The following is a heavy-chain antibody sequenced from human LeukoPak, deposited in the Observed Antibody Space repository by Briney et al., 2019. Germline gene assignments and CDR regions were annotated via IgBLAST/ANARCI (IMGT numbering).Heavy chain of an antibody. J-gene: IGHJ4*02. CDR3: ATSGYYFEY. D-gene: IGHD3-22*01. CDR1: GFTFSTYE. Sequence: QPGGSLRLSCAASGFTFSTYEMNWVRQAPGKGLEWVSYISGSGSTMYYADSVKGQFTISRDNAKKSLYLQMNSLRAEDTGVYYCATSGYYFEYWGQGTLVTVSS. V-gene: IGHV3-48*03. CDR2: ISGSGSTM.